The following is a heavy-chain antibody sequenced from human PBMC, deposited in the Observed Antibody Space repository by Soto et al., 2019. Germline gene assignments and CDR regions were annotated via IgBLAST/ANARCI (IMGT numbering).Heavy chain of an antibody. CDR1: DGSISSSSYY. D-gene: IGHD2-21*01. J-gene: IGHJ6*04. CDR3: ARGPDWCMDV. CDR2: IYYSGST. V-gene: IGHV4-39*01. Sequence: LETLSLTCTVSDGSISSSSYYWGWIRQPPGKGLEWIGSIYYSGSTYYNPSLKSRVTISVDTSKNQFSLKLSSVTAADTAVYYCARGPDWCMDVWGKGTTVTVSS.